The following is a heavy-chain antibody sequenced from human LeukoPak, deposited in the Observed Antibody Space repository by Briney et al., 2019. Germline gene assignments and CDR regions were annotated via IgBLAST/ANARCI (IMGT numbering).Heavy chain of an antibody. D-gene: IGHD6-19*01. CDR2: IFFVGTT. J-gene: IGHJ3*02. Sequence: SETLSLTCPMSGDSVSSYSWSWIRQPPGKGLEWIAYIFFVGTTHYNPSLKSRATISIDTSKNQFSLKLTSVTAADTAMYYCARRGWSDAFDIWGQGTMVTVFS. CDR1: GDSVSSYS. V-gene: IGHV4-59*02. CDR3: ARRGWSDAFDI.